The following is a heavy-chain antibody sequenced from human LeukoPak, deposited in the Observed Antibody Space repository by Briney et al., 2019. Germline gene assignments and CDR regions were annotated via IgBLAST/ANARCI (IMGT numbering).Heavy chain of an antibody. D-gene: IGHD1-26*01. V-gene: IGHV4-39*02. J-gene: IGHJ4*02. CDR2: MYYDGST. CDR1: GGSIYSTTFY. Sequence: SETRSLTCTVSGGSIYSTTFYWGWIRQPPGKGLEWIGIMYYDGSTYHNPSLKSRVTISVDTSNNHLSLKLTSVTAADTAVYFCARRSDSGSDDGEDYFDYWGQGTLVTVSS. CDR3: ARRSDSGSDDGEDYFDY.